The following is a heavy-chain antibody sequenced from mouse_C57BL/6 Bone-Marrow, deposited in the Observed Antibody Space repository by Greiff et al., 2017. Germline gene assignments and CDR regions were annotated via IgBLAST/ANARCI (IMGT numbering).Heavy chain of an antibody. CDR1: GYTFTSYW. D-gene: IGHD4-1*01. CDR3: APGTGPYWYIDV. V-gene: IGHV1-69*01. J-gene: IGHJ1*03. Sequence: QVQLQQPGAELVMPGASVKLSCKASGYTFTSYWMHWVKQRPGHGLEWIGEIDPSDSYTNYNQKFKGKSTLTVDKSSSTAYMQISSLTSEDSAVYYCAPGTGPYWYIDVWGTGTTVTVSS. CDR2: IDPSDSYT.